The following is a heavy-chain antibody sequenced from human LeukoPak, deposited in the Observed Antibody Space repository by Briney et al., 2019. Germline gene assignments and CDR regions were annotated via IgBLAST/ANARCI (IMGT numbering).Heavy chain of an antibody. D-gene: IGHD6-6*01. CDR3: ARSGSLKDVPPRRHDPFV. CDR1: GGSFSGYY. V-gene: IGHV4-34*01. Sequence: SETLSLTCAVYGGSFSGYYWSWIRQPPGKGLEWIGEINHSGSTNYNPSLKSRVTISVDTSKNQFSPKLSSVTAADTAVYYCARSGSLKDVPPRRHDPFVWGQGTVVIVSS. CDR2: INHSGST. J-gene: IGHJ3*01.